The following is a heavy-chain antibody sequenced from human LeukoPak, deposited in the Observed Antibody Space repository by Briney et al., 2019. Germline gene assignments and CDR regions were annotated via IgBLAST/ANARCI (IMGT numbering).Heavy chain of an antibody. Sequence: GGSLRLSCAASGFTFSSYSMNWVRQAPGKGLEWVSYISSSSSTIYYADSVKGRFTISRDNAKNSLYLQMNSLRAEDTALYYCAKGLLRTYFSDSSGHTPETPNYFDYWGQGALVTVSS. J-gene: IGHJ4*02. CDR1: GFTFSSYS. D-gene: IGHD3-22*01. CDR3: AKGLLRTYFSDSSGHTPETPNYFDY. CDR2: ISSSSSTI. V-gene: IGHV3-48*01.